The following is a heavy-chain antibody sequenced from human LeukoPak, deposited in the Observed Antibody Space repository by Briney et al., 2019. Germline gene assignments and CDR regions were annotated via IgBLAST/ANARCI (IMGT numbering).Heavy chain of an antibody. J-gene: IGHJ6*03. CDR2: INHSGST. CDR1: GGSFSGYY. D-gene: IGHD2-2*01. Sequence: SETLSLTCAVYGGSFSGYYWSWIRQPPGKGLEWIGEINHSGSTNYNPSLKSRVTISVDASKNQFSLKLSSVTAADTAVYYCARRIVVPAAITIGSYMDVWGKGTTVTVSS. CDR3: ARRIVVPAAITIGSYMDV. V-gene: IGHV4-34*01.